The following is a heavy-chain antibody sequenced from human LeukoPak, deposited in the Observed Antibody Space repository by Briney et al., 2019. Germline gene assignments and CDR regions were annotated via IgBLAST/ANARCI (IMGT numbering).Heavy chain of an antibody. CDR2: ISSNAGTT. CDR1: GFTLSSYN. Sequence: GGSLRLSCSASGFTLSSYNMNWVRQAPGKGLEYVSDISSNAGTTYYADSVKGRFTISRDNSKNTLYLQMSSLRAEDTAVYYCVKAFIAVAAVYYFDYWGQGTLVTVSS. CDR3: VKAFIAVAAVYYFDY. J-gene: IGHJ4*02. D-gene: IGHD6-19*01. V-gene: IGHV3-64D*09.